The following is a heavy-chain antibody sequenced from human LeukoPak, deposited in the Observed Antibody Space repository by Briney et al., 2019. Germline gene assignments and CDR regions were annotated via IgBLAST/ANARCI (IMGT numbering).Heavy chain of an antibody. D-gene: IGHD6-13*01. V-gene: IGHV3-9*01. J-gene: IGHJ4*02. CDR1: GFTFSSYS. CDR2: ISWNSGSI. Sequence: GGSLRLSCAASGFTFSSYSMNWVRQAPGKGLEWVSGISWNSGSIGYADSVKGRFTISRDNAKNSLYLQMNSLRAEDTALYYCAKDKGAGAAGIFDYWGQGTLVTVSS. CDR3: AKDKGAGAAGIFDY.